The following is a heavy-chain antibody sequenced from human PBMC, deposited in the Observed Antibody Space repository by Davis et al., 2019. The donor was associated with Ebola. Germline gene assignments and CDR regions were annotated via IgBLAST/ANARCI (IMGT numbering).Heavy chain of an antibody. CDR2: ISSSSSYI. D-gene: IGHD5-18*01. CDR3: ARDISGYSYGTYYYYDMDV. Sequence: GGSLKISCAASGFTFSGYSMNWVRQAPGKGLEWVSSISSSSSYIYYADSVKGRFTISRDNAKNSLYLQMNSLRAEDTAVYYCARDISGYSYGTYYYYDMDVWGQGTTVTVSS. V-gene: IGHV3-21*01. J-gene: IGHJ6*02. CDR1: GFTFSGYS.